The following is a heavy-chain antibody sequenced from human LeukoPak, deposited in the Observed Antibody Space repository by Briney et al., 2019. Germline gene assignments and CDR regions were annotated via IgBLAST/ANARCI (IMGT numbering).Heavy chain of an antibody. J-gene: IGHJ4*02. CDR3: ARDLFCSGGSCPYYFDY. CDR2: ISYDGSNK. CDR1: GFTFSSYA. V-gene: IGHV3-30*04. D-gene: IGHD2-15*01. Sequence: QPGRSLRLSCAASGFTFSSYAMHWVRQAPGKGLEWVAVISYDGSNKYYADSVKGRFTISRDNSKNTLYLQMNSLRAEDTAVYYCARDLFCSGGSCPYYFDYWGQGTLVTVSS.